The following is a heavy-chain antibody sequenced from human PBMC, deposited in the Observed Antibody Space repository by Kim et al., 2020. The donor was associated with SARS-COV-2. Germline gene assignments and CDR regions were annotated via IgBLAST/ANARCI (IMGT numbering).Heavy chain of an antibody. CDR3: AREGRRYYGSGSYYKNSGGMDV. CDR2: INSDGSST. V-gene: IGHV3-74*01. CDR1: GFTFSSYW. J-gene: IGHJ6*02. Sequence: GGSLRLSCAASGFTFSSYWMHWVRQAPGKGLVWVSRINSDGSSTSYADSVKGRFTISRDNAKNTLYQQMNSLRAEDTAVYYCAREGRRYYGSGSYYKNSGGMDVWGQGTTVTVSS. D-gene: IGHD3-10*01.